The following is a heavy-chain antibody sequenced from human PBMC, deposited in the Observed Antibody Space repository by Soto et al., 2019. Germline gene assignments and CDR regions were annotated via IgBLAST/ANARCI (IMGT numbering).Heavy chain of an antibody. D-gene: IGHD6-25*01. J-gene: IGHJ5*02. CDR2: IYYSGST. CDR3: AREAAGILNWFDP. CDR1: GGSISSGDYY. V-gene: IGHV4-30-4*01. Sequence: SETLSLTCTVSGGSISSGDYYWSWIRQPPGKGLEWIGYIYYSGSTYYNPSLKNRVTISVDTSKNQFSLKLSSVTAADTAVYYCAREAAGILNWFDPWGQGTLVTVSS.